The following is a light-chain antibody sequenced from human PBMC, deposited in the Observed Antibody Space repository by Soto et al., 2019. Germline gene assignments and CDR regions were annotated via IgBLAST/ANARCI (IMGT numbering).Light chain of an antibody. J-gene: IGKJ4*01. V-gene: IGKV1-17*01. CDR2: AAS. Sequence: DIRMTQSPSSLSASIGDRFTITFRASQGISNDLGWYQQKPGLAPKRLISAASTLQSGVPSRFRGSGSGTEFSLTISGLQTEDIATYSCQQLNSYPLTFGGGTKVDI. CDR1: QGISND. CDR3: QQLNSYPLT.